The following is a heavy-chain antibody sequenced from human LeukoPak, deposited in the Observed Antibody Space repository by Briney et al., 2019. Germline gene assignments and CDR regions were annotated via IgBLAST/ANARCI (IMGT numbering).Heavy chain of an antibody. J-gene: IGHJ6*03. V-gene: IGHV4-61*02. CDR3: ASVGGSYYMDV. CDR1: GGSISSGSYY. Sequence: SETLSLTSTVSGGSISSGSYYWSWIRQPAGKGLEWIGRIYTSGSTNYNPSLKSRVTISVDTSKNQFSLKLSSVTAADTAVYYCASVGGSYYMDVWGKGTTVTISS. CDR2: IYTSGST. D-gene: IGHD1-26*01.